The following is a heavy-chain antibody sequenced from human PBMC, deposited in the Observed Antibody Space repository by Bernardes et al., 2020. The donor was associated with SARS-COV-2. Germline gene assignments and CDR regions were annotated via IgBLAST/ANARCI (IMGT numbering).Heavy chain of an antibody. CDR3: ARDPPLTTGLYLDY. J-gene: IGHJ4*02. Sequence: GGSLRLSCAASGFTFSSSAMHWVRQAPGKGLEWLTFISYDGTNKYYAESVKGRFTISRDNSKNTVYLQLNSLRPDDTAVYYCARDPPLTTGLYLDYWGQGTLVTVSS. V-gene: IGHV3-30-3*01. CDR1: GFTFSSSA. D-gene: IGHD4-4*01. CDR2: ISYDGTNK.